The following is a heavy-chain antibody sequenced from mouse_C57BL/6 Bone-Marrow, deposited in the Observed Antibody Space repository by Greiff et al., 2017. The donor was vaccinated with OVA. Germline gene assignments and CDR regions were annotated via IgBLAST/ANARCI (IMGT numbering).Heavy chain of an antibody. D-gene: IGHD1-1*01. V-gene: IGHV1-64*01. Sequence: VQLQQSGADLVKPGASVKLSCTASGYTFTSYWMPWVQQTPGQGLEWIGTIRPNSGCTNYTEKFKSKATLTVDKSSSTAYMQRSSLTSEDSAVYYCAKMRSRGAYFDYGGQGTTLTVSA. CDR3: AKMRSRGAYFDY. J-gene: IGHJ2*01. CDR2: IRPNSGCT. CDR1: GYTFTSYW.